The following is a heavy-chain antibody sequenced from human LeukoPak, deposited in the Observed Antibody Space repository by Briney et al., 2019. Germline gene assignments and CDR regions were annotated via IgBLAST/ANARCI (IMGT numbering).Heavy chain of an antibody. J-gene: IGHJ5*02. Sequence: PSETLSLTCTVSGGSISSYYWSWIRQPAGKGLEWIGRIYPSGNTNYNPSLKSRVTMSVDTSKNQFSLKLSSVTAADTAVYYCARDIKRSRARWENLGFDPWGQGTLVTVSS. V-gene: IGHV4-4*07. CDR3: ARDIKRSRARWENLGFDP. CDR1: GGSISSYY. D-gene: IGHD1-26*01. CDR2: IYPSGNT.